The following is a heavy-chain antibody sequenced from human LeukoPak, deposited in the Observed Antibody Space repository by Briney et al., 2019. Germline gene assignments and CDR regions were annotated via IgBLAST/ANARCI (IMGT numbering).Heavy chain of an antibody. Sequence: PGWSQTLSCAAAGCRFSTYGMHWVRQAPGNGLEWVAVIWYDGSNIYYADSVEGRFTISRDDSKNTLYLQMISVRAEDTAMYYCARGTSVTHGYFEYWGQGTLVTVA. V-gene: IGHV3-33*01. J-gene: IGHJ4*02. CDR2: IWYDGSNI. CDR1: GCRFSTYG. D-gene: IGHD4-17*01. CDR3: ARGTSVTHGYFEY.